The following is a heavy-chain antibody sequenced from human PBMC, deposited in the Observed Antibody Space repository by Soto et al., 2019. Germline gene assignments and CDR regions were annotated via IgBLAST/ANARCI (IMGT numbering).Heavy chain of an antibody. CDR3: AGTVTYYYYYGMDV. CDR1: GFSVSSNY. V-gene: IGHV3-66*01. CDR2: IFSGGST. Sequence: GGSLRLSCAASGFSVSSNYMSWVRQAPGKGLEWVSIIFSGGSTYYADSVKGRFTISRDNAKNSLYLQMNSLRDEDTAVYYCAGTVTYYYYYGMDVWGQGTTVTVSS. J-gene: IGHJ6*02. D-gene: IGHD4-4*01.